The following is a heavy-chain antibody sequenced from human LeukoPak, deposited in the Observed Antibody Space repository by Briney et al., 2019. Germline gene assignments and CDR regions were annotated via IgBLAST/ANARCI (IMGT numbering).Heavy chain of an antibody. D-gene: IGHD5-18*01. Sequence: SETLSLTCTVSGGSISSGGYYWSWIRQHPGKGLEWIGYIYYSGSTYYNPSLKSRVTISVDTSKNQFSLKLSSVTAADTAVYYCARDARGYSYGYYFDYWGQGTLVTVSS. V-gene: IGHV4-31*03. CDR3: ARDARGYSYGYYFDY. CDR1: GGSISSGGYY. CDR2: IYYSGST. J-gene: IGHJ4*02.